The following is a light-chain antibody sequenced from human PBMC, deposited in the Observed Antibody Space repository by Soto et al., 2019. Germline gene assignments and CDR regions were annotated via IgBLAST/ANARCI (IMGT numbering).Light chain of an antibody. J-gene: IGLJ3*02. CDR3: CSYAHTSRV. V-gene: IGLV2-11*01. CDR1: SGDIGAYNY. Sequence: QSVLTQPRSVSGSHGKSVTFSCTGTSGDIGAYNYVSWYQFHPGKSPKMIIYDVNKRPSGVPDRFSGSKSGNTASLTISWLQAVDEADYYCCSYAHTSRVFGGGPELTVL. CDR2: DVN.